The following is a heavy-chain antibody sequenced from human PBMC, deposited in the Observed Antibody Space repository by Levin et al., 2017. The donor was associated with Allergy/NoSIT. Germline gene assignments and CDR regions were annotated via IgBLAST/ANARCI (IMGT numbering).Heavy chain of an antibody. D-gene: IGHD3-16*01. J-gene: IGHJ3*02. CDR1: GFTFSSYA. V-gene: IGHV3-23*01. Sequence: LSLTCAASGFTFSSYAMSWVRQAPGKGLEWVSAISGSGGSTYYADSVKGRFTISRDNSKNTLYLQMNSLRAEDTAVYYCAKGWVGGRGAFDIWGQGTMVTVSS. CDR2: ISGSGGST. CDR3: AKGWVGGRGAFDI.